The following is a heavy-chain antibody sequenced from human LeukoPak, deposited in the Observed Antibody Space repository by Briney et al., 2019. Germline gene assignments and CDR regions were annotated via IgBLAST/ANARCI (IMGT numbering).Heavy chain of an antibody. CDR2: IYHSGST. CDR3: ARVAKYSYGENGYNWFDP. V-gene: IGHV4-30-2*01. J-gene: IGHJ5*02. CDR1: GGSISSGGYS. D-gene: IGHD5-18*01. Sequence: SQTLSLTCAVSGGSISSGGYSWSWIRQPPGKGLEWIGYIYHSGSTYYNPSLKSRVTISVDRSKNQFSLKLSSVTAADTAVYYCARVAKYSYGENGYNWFDPWGQGTLVTVSS.